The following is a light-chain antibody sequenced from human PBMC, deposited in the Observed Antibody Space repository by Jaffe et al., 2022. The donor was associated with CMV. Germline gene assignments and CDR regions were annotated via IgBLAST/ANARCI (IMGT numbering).Light chain of an antibody. Sequence: QSVLTQPPSASGTPGQRVTISCSGSSSNLGSNTVNWYQQLPGTAPKLLISTNDQRPSGVPDRFSGSKSGTSASLAISGLQSEDEADYYCAAWDDSLKGVVFGGGTQLTVL. V-gene: IGLV1-44*01. CDR3: AAWDDSLKGVV. CDR2: TND. J-gene: IGLJ2*01. CDR1: SSNLGSNT.